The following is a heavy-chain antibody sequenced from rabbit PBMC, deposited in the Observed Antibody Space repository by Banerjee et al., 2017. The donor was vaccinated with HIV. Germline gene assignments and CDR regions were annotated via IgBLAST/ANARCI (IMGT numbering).Heavy chain of an antibody. J-gene: IGHJ6*01. CDR3: ARSNYYKAYGMDL. CDR2: IYPDYGST. Sequence: EESGGDLVKPGASLTLSCKASGIDFSSYGISWVRQAPGKGLEWIAYIYPDYGSTDYASWVNGRFTISLDNAQNTVFLQMTSLTAADTATYFCARSNYYKAYGMDLWGPGTLVTVS. CDR1: GIDFSSYG. D-gene: IGHD8-1*01. V-gene: IGHV1S47*01.